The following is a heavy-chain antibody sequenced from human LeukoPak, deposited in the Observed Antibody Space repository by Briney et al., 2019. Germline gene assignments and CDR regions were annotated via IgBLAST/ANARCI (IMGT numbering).Heavy chain of an antibody. CDR3: AKATAHYYYYGMDV. J-gene: IGHJ6*02. V-gene: IGHV3-23*01. Sequence: GGSLRLSCAASGFTFRSYAMSWVRQAPGKGLEWVSAISGSGGSTYYADSVKGRFTISRDNSKNTLYLQMNSLRAEDTAVYYCAKATAHYYYYGMDVWGQGTTVTVSS. CDR1: GFTFRSYA. CDR2: ISGSGGST.